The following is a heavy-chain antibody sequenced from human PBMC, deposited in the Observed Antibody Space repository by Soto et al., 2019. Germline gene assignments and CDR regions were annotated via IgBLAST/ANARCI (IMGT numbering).Heavy chain of an antibody. J-gene: IGHJ4*02. CDR3: ARAGYSYAGGNFFDY. V-gene: IGHV3-11*01. D-gene: IGHD5-18*01. Sequence: QVQLVESGGGLVKPGGSLRLSCAASGFSFSDSYMSWIRQAPGKGLEWISYISSGASTIYYADSVRGRFTISRDNAKNSLYLQMNSLRAEDTAVYYCARAGYSYAGGNFFDYWGQGALVTVSS. CDR1: GFSFSDSY. CDR2: ISSGASTI.